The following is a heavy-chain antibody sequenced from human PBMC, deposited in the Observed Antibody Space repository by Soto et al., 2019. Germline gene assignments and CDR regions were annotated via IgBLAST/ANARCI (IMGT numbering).Heavy chain of an antibody. J-gene: IGHJ5*02. CDR2: IYYSGST. CDR3: ARWFDSGGGGWLDP. Sequence: SETLSLTCTVSGGSISSRTYYWGWIRQPPGKGLEWIGSIYYSGSTYNNPSLKSRVTMSVDTSKNQFSLQLSSVTAADTALYYCARWFDSGGGGWLDPWGPGTLVTVSS. D-gene: IGHD6-19*01. CDR1: GGSISSRTYY. V-gene: IGHV4-39*01.